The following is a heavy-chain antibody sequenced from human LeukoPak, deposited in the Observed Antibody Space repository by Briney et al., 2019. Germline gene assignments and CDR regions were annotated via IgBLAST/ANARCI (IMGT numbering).Heavy chain of an antibody. CDR2: INPNSGAT. J-gene: IGHJ4*02. V-gene: IGHV1-2*04. D-gene: IGHD2-2*01. Sequence: GASVKVSCKASGYTFTGYYMHWVRQAPGQGLEWMGWINPNSGATNYVQKFHDWVTMTRDTSISTAYMELSRLRSDDTAVYYCARSSGNCASTSCYDYWGQGTLVTVSS. CDR3: ARSSGNCASTSCYDY. CDR1: GYTFTGYY.